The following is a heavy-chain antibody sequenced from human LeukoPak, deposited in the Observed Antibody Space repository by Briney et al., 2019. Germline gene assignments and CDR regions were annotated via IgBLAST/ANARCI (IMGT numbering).Heavy chain of an antibody. CDR1: GFAVSSNY. CDR2: IYSGGST. Sequence: GGSLRLSCAASGFAVSSNYMSWVRQAPGKGLEWVSVIYSGGSTYYADSVKGRFTISRDNSKNTLYLQMSSLRAEDTAVYYCARDLRGYSYGYDAVWGQGTLVTVSS. V-gene: IGHV3-53*05. J-gene: IGHJ4*02. D-gene: IGHD5-18*01. CDR3: ARDLRGYSYGYDAV.